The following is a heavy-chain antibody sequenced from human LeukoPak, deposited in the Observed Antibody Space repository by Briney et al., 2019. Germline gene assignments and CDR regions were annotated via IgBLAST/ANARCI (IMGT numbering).Heavy chain of an antibody. V-gene: IGHV1-8*03. J-gene: IGHJ4*02. D-gene: IGHD1-26*01. Sequence: ASVKVSCKASGYTFTSYDINWVRQATGQGLEWVGWMNPNSGNTGYAQKFQGRVTITRNTSISTAYMELSGLRSEDTAAYYCARGLGWELHSDYFDYWGQGTLVTVSS. CDR1: GYTFTSYD. CDR3: ARGLGWELHSDYFDY. CDR2: MNPNSGNT.